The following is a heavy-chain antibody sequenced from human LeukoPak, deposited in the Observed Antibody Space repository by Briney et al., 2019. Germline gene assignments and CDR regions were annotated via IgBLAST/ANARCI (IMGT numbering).Heavy chain of an antibody. CDR2: ISAGGDTA. CDR3: AKGPRGDCSGGSCPGDS. J-gene: IGHJ4*02. Sequence: GGSLRLSCAASGFSFSIYAMSWARQAPGKGLEWVSTISAGGDTAYYADSVKGRFTISRDNSKNTLYVQIKSVRADDTAIYYCAKGPRGDCSGGSCPGDSWGQGTLVTVSS. D-gene: IGHD2-15*01. V-gene: IGHV3-23*01. CDR1: GFSFSIYA.